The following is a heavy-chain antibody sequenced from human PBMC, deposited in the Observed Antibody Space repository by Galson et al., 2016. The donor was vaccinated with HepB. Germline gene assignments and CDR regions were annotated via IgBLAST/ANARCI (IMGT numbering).Heavy chain of an antibody. CDR1: GFTLTSYA. D-gene: IGHD3-16*01. J-gene: IGHJ2*01. CDR3: AREHDIWTSYAFDI. CDR2: INVGNGNT. V-gene: IGHV1-3*01. Sequence: SVKVSCKASGFTLTSYAIKWVRQAPGQRLEWMGWINVGNGNTKYSEKFQGRVTITRDTSASTVYMELSSLRSEDTAVYYCAREHDIWTSYAFDIWGRGTLVTGSS.